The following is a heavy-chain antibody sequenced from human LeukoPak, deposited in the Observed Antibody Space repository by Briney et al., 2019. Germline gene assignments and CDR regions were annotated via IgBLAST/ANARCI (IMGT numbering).Heavy chain of an antibody. Sequence: SETLSLTCTLSGGSISSGGSYWRWIRQHPGKGLEWIGYIYYSGSTYYNPSLKSRVTISVDTSKNQFSLKLSSVTAADTAVYYCARDHSSGSYYFDYWGQGTLVTVSS. CDR2: IYYSGST. V-gene: IGHV4-31*03. CDR3: ARDHSSGSYYFDY. CDR1: GGSISSGGSY. J-gene: IGHJ4*02. D-gene: IGHD3-22*01.